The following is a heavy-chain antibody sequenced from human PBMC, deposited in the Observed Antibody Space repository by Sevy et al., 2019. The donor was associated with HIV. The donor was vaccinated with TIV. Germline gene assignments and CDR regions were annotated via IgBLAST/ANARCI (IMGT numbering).Heavy chain of an antibody. D-gene: IGHD2-8*01. CDR3: ARDIVVVPAADPGYCTNGVCYLFDY. CDR1: GFTFSSYA. V-gene: IGHV3-30-3*01. J-gene: IGHJ4*02. Sequence: GGSLRLSCAASGFTFSSYAMHWVRQAPGKGLEWVAVISYDGSNKYYADSVKGRFTISRDNSKNTRYLQMNSLRAEDTAVYYCARDIVVVPAADPGYCTNGVCYLFDYWGQGTLVTVSS. CDR2: ISYDGSNK.